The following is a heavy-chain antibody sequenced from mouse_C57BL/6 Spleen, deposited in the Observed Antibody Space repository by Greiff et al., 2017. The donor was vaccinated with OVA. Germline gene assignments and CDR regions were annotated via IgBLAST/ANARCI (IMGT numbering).Heavy chain of an antibody. CDR1: GYTFTSYD. CDR3: ARGVITTVVATGDAMDY. CDR2: IYPRDGST. Sequence: VHLVESGPELVKPGASVKLSCKASGYTFTSYDINWVKQRPGQGLEWIGWIYPRDGSTKYNEKFKGKATLTVDTSSSTAYMELHSLTSEDSAVYFCARGVITTVVATGDAMDYWGQGTSVTVSS. J-gene: IGHJ4*01. D-gene: IGHD1-1*01. V-gene: IGHV1-85*01.